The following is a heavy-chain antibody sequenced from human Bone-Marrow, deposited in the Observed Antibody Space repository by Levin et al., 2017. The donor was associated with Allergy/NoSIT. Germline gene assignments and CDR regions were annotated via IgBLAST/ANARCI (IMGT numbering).Heavy chain of an antibody. Sequence: SVKVSCKASGGTFSSYAISWVRQAPGQGLEWMGGIIPIFGTANYAQKFQGRVTITADESTSTAYMELSSLRSEDTAVYYCARSDPTVLRFLEWLLLYWGQGTLVTVSS. J-gene: IGHJ4*02. CDR1: GGTFSSYA. CDR2: IIPIFGTA. V-gene: IGHV1-69*13. CDR3: ARSDPTVLRFLEWLLLY. D-gene: IGHD3-3*01.